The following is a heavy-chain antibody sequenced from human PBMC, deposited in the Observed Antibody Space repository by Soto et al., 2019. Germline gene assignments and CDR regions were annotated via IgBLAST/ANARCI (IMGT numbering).Heavy chain of an antibody. CDR2: ISVSDAFI. CDR1: GFNVGAFA. CDR3: TRETVAGITGLDY. V-gene: IGHV3-23*01. Sequence: EVQLLESGGDLVQPGGPLRLSCAASGFNVGAFAVNWVRQAPGKGLEWVSGISVSDAFIYYADSVRGRFSISRDASENILYLQMNSLRVDATAIYYCTRETVAGITGLDYWGPGTLVTVSS. J-gene: IGHJ4*02. D-gene: IGHD1-20*01.